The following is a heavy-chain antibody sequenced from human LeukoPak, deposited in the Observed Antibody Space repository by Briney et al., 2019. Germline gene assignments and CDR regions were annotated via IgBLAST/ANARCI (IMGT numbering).Heavy chain of an antibody. CDR2: IIPIFGTA. D-gene: IGHD4-17*01. Sequence: GASVKVSCKASGGTFSNYAISWVRQAPGQGLEWMGGIIPIFGTANYAQKFQGRVTITADKSTSTAYMELSSLRSEDTAVYYCATWGSTVTTWAPSSFDYWGQGTLVTVSS. CDR3: ATWGSTVTTWAPSSFDY. J-gene: IGHJ4*02. CDR1: GGTFSNYA. V-gene: IGHV1-69*06.